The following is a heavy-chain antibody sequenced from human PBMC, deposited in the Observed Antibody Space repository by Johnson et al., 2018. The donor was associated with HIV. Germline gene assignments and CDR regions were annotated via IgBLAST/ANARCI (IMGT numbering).Heavy chain of an antibody. CDR2: ISYDGSNK. V-gene: IGHV3-30-3*01. CDR1: GFTFSSYA. J-gene: IGHJ3*01. D-gene: IGHD3-10*01. Sequence: QVQLVESGGGVVQPGRSLRLSCAASGFTFSSYAMHWVRQAPGPGLEWVAVISYDGSNKYYAASVKGRFTISRDTSKNSMYLQMNSLRAEDTAVYYCARAPEVRGVDAFDVWGQGTVVTVSS. CDR3: ARAPEVRGVDAFDV.